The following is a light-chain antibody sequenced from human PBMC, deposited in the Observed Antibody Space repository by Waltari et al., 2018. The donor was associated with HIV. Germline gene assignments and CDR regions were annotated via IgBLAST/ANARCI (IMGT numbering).Light chain of an antibody. CDR3: NSYISTTTVM. Sequence: QSALTQPASVSGSPGQSITISCTGTSSDVGGYKDVSWYQQHPGKAPKLLISEVSHRPSGVSTRFSGSKSGNTASLTISGLQAEDEADYYCNSYISTTTVMFGGGTKLTVL. CDR1: SSDVGGYKD. V-gene: IGLV2-14*01. CDR2: EVS. J-gene: IGLJ3*02.